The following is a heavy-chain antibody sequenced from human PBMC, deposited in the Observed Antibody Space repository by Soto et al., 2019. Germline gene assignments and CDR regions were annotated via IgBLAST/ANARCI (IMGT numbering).Heavy chain of an antibody. Sequence: SVKVSCNASGGTFSSYAISWVRQAPGQGLEWMGGIIPIFGTANYAQKFQGRVTITADESTSTAYMELSSLRSEDTAVYYCARDGSNYGYYYYYGMDVWGQGTTVTVSS. D-gene: IGHD4-4*01. CDR1: GGTFSSYA. V-gene: IGHV1-69*13. J-gene: IGHJ6*02. CDR2: IIPIFGTA. CDR3: ARDGSNYGYYYYYGMDV.